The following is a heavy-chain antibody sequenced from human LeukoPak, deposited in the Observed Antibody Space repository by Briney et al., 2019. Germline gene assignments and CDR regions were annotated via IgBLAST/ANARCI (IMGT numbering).Heavy chain of an antibody. CDR2: VSSDGSEK. CDR3: ARDVESGRDSGYDYLEY. CDR1: GATFSSSA. V-gene: IGHV3-30*04. Sequence: PGGSLRLSCAASGATFSSSAIHWVRRAPGRGLEWVAVVSSDGSEKYYADSMKGRFIISRDNSKNTLYLQMNSLKTEDTAVYYCARDVESGRDSGYDYLEYWGQGTLVTVYS. J-gene: IGHJ4*02. D-gene: IGHD5-12*01.